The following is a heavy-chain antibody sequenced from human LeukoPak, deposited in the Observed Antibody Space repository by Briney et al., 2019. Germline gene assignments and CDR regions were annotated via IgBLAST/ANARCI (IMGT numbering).Heavy chain of an antibody. D-gene: IGHD4-17*01. CDR2: IYYSGST. Sequence: PSETLSLTCTVSGGSISSSSYYWGWIRLPPGKGLEWIGSIYYSGSTYYNPSLKSRVTISVDTSKNQFSLKLSSVTAADTAVYYCAQETVTNPTWGQGTLVTVSS. J-gene: IGHJ5*02. V-gene: IGHV4-39*01. CDR3: AQETVTNPT. CDR1: GGSISSSSYY.